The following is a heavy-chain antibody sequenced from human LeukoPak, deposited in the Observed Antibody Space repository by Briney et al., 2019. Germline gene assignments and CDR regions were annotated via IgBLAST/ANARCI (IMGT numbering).Heavy chain of an antibody. CDR3: VREPRDCSSSICFTRTPPYYYYYMDV. V-gene: IGHV4-4*07. J-gene: IGHJ6*03. CDR2: ANTRGST. D-gene: IGHD2-2*02. Sequence: SETLSLTCTVSGASITGNYYWSWTRQPAGKGLEWIGRANTRGSTNYNPSLKSRVTMSADASENQISLKLASVTAADTAVYYCVREPRDCSSSICFTRTPPYYYYYMDVWGKGTTVTVSS. CDR1: GASITGNYY.